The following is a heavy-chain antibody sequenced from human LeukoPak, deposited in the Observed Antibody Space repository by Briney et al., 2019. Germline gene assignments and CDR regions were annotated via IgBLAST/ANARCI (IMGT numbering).Heavy chain of an antibody. J-gene: IGHJ2*01. Sequence: SETLSLPCTVSGGSISSGGYYWSWIRQHPGKGLEWIGYIYYSGSTYYNPSLKSRVTISVDTSKNQFSLKLSSVTAADTAVHYCARVKLYWYFDLWGRGTLVTVSS. CDR2: IYYSGST. V-gene: IGHV4-31*03. CDR3: ARVKLYWYFDL. CDR1: GGSISSGGYY.